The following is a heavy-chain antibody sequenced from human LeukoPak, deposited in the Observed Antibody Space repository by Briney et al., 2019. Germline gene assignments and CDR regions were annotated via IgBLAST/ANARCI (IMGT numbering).Heavy chain of an antibody. CDR1: GGSFSSYY. D-gene: IGHD3-10*01. J-gene: IGHJ4*02. V-gene: IGHV4-59*08. Sequence: SDTLSLTCTVSGGSFSSYYWSWIRQPPGKGLEWIGYIYYSGSTTYNPSLKRRVTISVDTSKIQFSLKLSSVTAADTAVYYCASHGVRGVIIRWGQGTLVTVSS. CDR2: IYYSGST. CDR3: ASHGVRGVIIR.